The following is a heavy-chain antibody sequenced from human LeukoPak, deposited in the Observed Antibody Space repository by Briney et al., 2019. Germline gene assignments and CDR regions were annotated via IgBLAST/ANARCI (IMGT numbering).Heavy chain of an antibody. CDR2: ISGSGGST. J-gene: IGHJ6*02. V-gene: IGHV3-23*01. CDR3: AKDQVVPAAPFPCYYYGMDV. CDR1: GFTFSSYA. Sequence: GGSLRLSCAASGFTFSSYAMSWVRQAPGKGLEWVSAISGSGGSTYYADSVKGRFTISRDNSKNTLYLQMNSLRAEDTAVYYCAKDQVVPAAPFPCYYYGMDVWGQGTTVTVSS. D-gene: IGHD2-2*01.